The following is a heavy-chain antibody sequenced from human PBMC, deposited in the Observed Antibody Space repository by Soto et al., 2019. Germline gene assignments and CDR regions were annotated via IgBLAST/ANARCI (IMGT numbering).Heavy chain of an antibody. CDR2: IYTGGRA. Sequence: GGSLRLSCAASGFTVITNYMSWVRQAPGKGLEWVTVIYTGGRASYADSVKGRFPISRDNSKNTVYLQMNSLRAEDTAVYYCARDTNYYNYYYMDVWGKGTTVTVSS. CDR1: GFTVITNY. CDR3: ARDTNYYNYYYMDV. V-gene: IGHV3-66*01. D-gene: IGHD2-8*01. J-gene: IGHJ6*03.